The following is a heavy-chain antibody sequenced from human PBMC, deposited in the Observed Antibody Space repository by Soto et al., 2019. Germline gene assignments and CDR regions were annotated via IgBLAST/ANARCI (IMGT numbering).Heavy chain of an antibody. CDR2: IYHGGST. J-gene: IGHJ6*02. Sequence: SETLSLTCAVSGYSISSGYYWGWLRQPPGKGLEWIGSIYHGGSTYYNPSLNSRVTLSIDMTNNHVSLILNSVTAADTAVYYCARHFVEYQLLSRGDGMDVWGQGTTVTVSS. CDR1: GYSISSGYY. D-gene: IGHD2-2*01. CDR3: ARHFVEYQLLSRGDGMDV. V-gene: IGHV4-38-2*01.